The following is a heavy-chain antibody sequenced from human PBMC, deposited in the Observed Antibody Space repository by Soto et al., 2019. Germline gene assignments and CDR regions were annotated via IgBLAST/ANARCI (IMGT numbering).Heavy chain of an antibody. V-gene: IGHV4-30-2*01. CDR2: IYHNRST. CDR1: GGSISSGGYS. CDR3: ARGPPLGY. Sequence: SETLSLTCAVSGGSISSGGYSWSWIRQPPGKGLECIGYIYHNRSTYYNPSLKSRVTISVDRSKNQFSLKLSSVTAADTAVYYCARGPPLGYWGQGTLVTVSS. J-gene: IGHJ4*02.